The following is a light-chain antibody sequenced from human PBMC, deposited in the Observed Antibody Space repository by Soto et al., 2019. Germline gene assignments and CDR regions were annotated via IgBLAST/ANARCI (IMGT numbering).Light chain of an antibody. CDR2: EVS. J-gene: IGLJ2*01. CDR1: SSDVGGYNY. Sequence: QPVLTQPPSASGSPGQSVTISCTGTSSDVGGYNYVSWYQQHPGKAPKLMIYEVSKRPSGVPDRFSGSKSGNTASLTVSGLQAEDEADYYCSSYAGSNNLPFGGGTKLTVL. CDR3: SSYAGSNNLP. V-gene: IGLV2-8*01.